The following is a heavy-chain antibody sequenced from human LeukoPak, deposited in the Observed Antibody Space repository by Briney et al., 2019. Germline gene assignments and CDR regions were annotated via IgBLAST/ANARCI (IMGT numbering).Heavy chain of an antibody. Sequence: SGTLSLTCTVSGGSISSFYWSWIRQPAGKGLEWIGRGFASGSTIYNPSLKSRVTISVDESKDQVSLALKSVTAADTAVYYCARHDYSNYVRHWGQGTLITVPS. CDR3: ARHDYSNYVRH. CDR2: GFASGST. V-gene: IGHV4-4*07. CDR1: GGSISSFY. J-gene: IGHJ4*02. D-gene: IGHD4-11*01.